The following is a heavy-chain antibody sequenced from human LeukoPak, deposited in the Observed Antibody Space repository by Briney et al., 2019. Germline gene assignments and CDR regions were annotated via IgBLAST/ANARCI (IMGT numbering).Heavy chain of an antibody. CDR2: INPNSGGT. D-gene: IGHD3-10*01. V-gene: IGHV1-2*02. CDR1: GYTFTGYY. Sequence: VASVKVSCKASGYTFTGYYMHWVRQAPGQGLEWMGWINPNSGGTNYAQKFQGRVTMTRDTSISTAYMELSRLRSDDTAVYYCARAGTMVRGVIHFDYWGQGTLVTVSS. J-gene: IGHJ4*02. CDR3: ARAGTMVRGVIHFDY.